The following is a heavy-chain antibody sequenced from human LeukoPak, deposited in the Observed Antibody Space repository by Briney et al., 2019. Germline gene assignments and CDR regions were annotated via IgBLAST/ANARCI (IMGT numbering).Heavy chain of an antibody. D-gene: IGHD3-3*01. V-gene: IGHV3-30*04. CDR1: GFSISNSA. CDR3: ARGRSYYTDAPIDY. CDR2: ISNDGSTE. Sequence: GGSLRLSCAVSGFSISNSALHWVRQAPGKGLEWVAPISNDGSTEDYADSVKGRFTISRDNSKNTLYVQMNTLRAEDTAVYYCARGRSYYTDAPIDYWGRGTLVTVSS. J-gene: IGHJ4*02.